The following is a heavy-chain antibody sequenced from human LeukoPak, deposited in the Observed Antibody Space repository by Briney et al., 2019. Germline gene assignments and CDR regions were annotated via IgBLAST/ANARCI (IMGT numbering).Heavy chain of an antibody. CDR2: IINTGTAT. D-gene: IGHD2-21*01. Sequence: QPGGSLRLSCVASGFTFWNYAVGWVRQAPGKGPEWVSSIINTGTATYYADAAKGRFTISRDNSKNTLYLQMSTLRVEDTALYYCVKDRAYLRRGFDDWGQGTLVTVSS. CDR3: VKDRAYLRRGFDD. V-gene: IGHV3-23*01. J-gene: IGHJ4*02. CDR1: GFTFWNYA.